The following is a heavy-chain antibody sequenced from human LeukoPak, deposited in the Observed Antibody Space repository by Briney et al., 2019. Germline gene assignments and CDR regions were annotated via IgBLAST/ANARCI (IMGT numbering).Heavy chain of an antibody. CDR1: GGFISSGGYY. V-gene: IGHV4-30-2*01. Sequence: PSETLSLTCTVSGGFISSGGYYWSWIWQPPGEGLEWIGYIYHSGTTYYNPSLKSRVTISVDRSKNQFSLQLSSVTAADTAVYYCVGEPPGSARFDYWGRGTLVTVSS. J-gene: IGHJ4*02. CDR3: VGEPPGSARFDY. CDR2: IYHSGTT.